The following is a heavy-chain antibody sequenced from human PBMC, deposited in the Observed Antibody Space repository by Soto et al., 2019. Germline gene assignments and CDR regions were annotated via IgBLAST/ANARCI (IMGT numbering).Heavy chain of an antibody. CDR3: ARMDAAAGFYGMDV. D-gene: IGHD6-13*01. V-gene: IGHV5-51*01. J-gene: IGHJ6*04. CDR2: IYPGDSDT. CDR1: GYSFTSYL. Sequence: PGESLKISCKGSGYSFTSYLICWVRQMPVKGLEWMGIIYPGDSDTRYSPSFQGQVTISADKSISTAYLQWSSLKASDTAMYYCARMDAAAGFYGMDVSGEGTTVLVCS.